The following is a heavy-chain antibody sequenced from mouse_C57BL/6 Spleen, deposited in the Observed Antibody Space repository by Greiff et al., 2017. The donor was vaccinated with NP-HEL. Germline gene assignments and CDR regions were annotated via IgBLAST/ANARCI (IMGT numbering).Heavy chain of an antibody. CDR2: INPSSGYT. Sequence: QVQLKQSGAELARPGASVKMSCKASGYTFTSYTMHWVKQRPGQGLEWIGYINPSSGYTKYNQKFKDKATLTADKSSSTAYMQLSSLTSEDSAVYYCARRNSNPLTMDYWGQGTSVTVSS. CDR3: ARRNSNPLTMDY. V-gene: IGHV1-4*01. J-gene: IGHJ4*01. CDR1: GYTFTSYT. D-gene: IGHD2-5*01.